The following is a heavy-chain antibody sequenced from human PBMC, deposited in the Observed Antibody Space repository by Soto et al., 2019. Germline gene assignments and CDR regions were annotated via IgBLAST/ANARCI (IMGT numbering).Heavy chain of an antibody. Sequence: GASVKVSCKASGYTFTSNSIGWVRQAPGQGLEWMGWINVYNGNTKYAQQLQGRVTLTTDTSTSTAYMDLRSLRSDDTAVYYCARISSASSGWYTDYWGKGTLVTVSS. V-gene: IGHV1-18*04. CDR3: ARISSASSGWYTDY. CDR1: GYTFTSNS. CDR2: INVYNGNT. J-gene: IGHJ4*02. D-gene: IGHD6-19*01.